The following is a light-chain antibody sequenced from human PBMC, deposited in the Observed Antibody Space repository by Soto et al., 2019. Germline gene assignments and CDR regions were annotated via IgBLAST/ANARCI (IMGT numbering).Light chain of an antibody. Sequence: DVVMTQSPLSLPVTLGQPASISCRSSQSLAYSDGNTYLNWFQQRPGQSPRRLIYKVSNRDSGDPDTFIGTGSGTDFILKISRVRTQTVGAYLCMQATHSPPYTFGQGTKLEIK. J-gene: IGKJ2*01. V-gene: IGKV2-30*01. CDR2: KVS. CDR1: QSLAYSDGNTY. CDR3: MQATHSPPYT.